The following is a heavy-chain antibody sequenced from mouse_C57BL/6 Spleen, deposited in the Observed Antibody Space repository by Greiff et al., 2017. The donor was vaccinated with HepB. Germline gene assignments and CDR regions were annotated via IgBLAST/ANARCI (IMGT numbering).Heavy chain of an antibody. CDR2: IDPSDSYT. CDR1: GYTFTSYW. V-gene: IGHV1-59*01. CDR3: GGGGGNYAWFAY. Sequence: QVQLKQPGAELVRPGTSVKLSCKASGYTFTSYWMHWVKQRPGQGLEWIGVIDPSDSYTNYNQKFKGKATLTVDTSSSTAYMQLSSLTSEDSAVYCGGGGGGNYAWFAYWGQGTLVTVSA. D-gene: IGHD2-1*01. J-gene: IGHJ3*01.